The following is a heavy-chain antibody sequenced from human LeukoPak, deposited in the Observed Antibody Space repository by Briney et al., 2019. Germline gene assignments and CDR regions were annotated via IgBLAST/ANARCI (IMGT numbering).Heavy chain of an antibody. V-gene: IGHV4-39*01. Sequence: SETLSLTCTVSGGSISSSSYYWSWIRQPPGKGLEWIGEINHSGSTNYNPSLKSRVTISVGTSKNQFSLKLSSVTAADTAVYYCARHNTYDSSGSHTYYFDYWGQGTLVTVSS. CDR1: GGSISSSSYY. CDR2: INHSGST. J-gene: IGHJ4*02. CDR3: ARHNTYDSSGSHTYYFDY. D-gene: IGHD3-22*01.